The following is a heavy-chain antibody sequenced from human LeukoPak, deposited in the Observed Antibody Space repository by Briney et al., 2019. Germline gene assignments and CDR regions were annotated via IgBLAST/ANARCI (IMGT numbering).Heavy chain of an antibody. Sequence: SVKVSCKASGGTFSSYAISWVRQAPGQGLEWMGGIIPIFGTANYAQKFQGRVTITADESTSTAYMELSSLRSEDTAVYYCARSLLWFGEFSYYYGMDVWGQGTTVTVSS. J-gene: IGHJ6*02. CDR3: ARSLLWFGEFSYYYGMDV. V-gene: IGHV1-69*13. CDR2: IIPIFGTA. D-gene: IGHD3-10*01. CDR1: GGTFSSYA.